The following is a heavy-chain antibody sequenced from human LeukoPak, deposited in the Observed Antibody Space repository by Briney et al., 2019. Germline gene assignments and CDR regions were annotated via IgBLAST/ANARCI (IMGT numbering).Heavy chain of an antibody. CDR2: INSDGSST. V-gene: IGHV3-74*01. J-gene: IGHJ4*02. Sequence: GGSLRLSCAASGFTFSSYWMHWVRHAPGKGLVWVSRINSDGSSTSYADSVKGRFTISRDNAKNTLYLQMNSLRAEDTAVYYCARVAEDTAIINWGQGTLVTVSS. D-gene: IGHD5-18*01. CDR3: ARVAEDTAIIN. CDR1: GFTFSSYW.